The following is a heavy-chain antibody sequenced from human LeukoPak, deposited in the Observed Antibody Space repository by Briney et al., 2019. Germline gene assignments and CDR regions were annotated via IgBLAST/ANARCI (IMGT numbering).Heavy chain of an antibody. D-gene: IGHD3-10*01. J-gene: IGHJ6*03. CDR1: GFTFSSYG. V-gene: IGHV3-30*02. CDR2: IRYDRSKK. CDR3: TKDHWFGELYYMDV. Sequence: GGSLRLSCAASGFTFSSYGMHWVRQAPGKGLEWVASIRYDRSKKYYADSVKGRFTISRDNPKKTLYLQMNSLRVEDTAVYYCTKDHWFGELYYMDVWGKGTTVTISS.